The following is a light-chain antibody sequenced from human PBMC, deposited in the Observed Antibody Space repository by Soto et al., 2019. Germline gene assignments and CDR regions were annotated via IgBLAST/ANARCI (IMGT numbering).Light chain of an antibody. CDR3: KKYNDNWS. V-gene: IGKV1-5*03. Sequence: DIQMTQSPSTLSASVGDRVTITCRASQSISSWLAWYQQKPGTAPNLLIYKASTLQSGVPSRFSGSGSGTEFTLNISSRQPDDSATSSCKKYNDNWSFAQGTRVDTK. CDR2: KAS. J-gene: IGKJ3*01. CDR1: QSISSW.